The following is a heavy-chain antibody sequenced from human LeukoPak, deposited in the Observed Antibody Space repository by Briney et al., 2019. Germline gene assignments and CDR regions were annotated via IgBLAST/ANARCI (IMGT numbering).Heavy chain of an antibody. D-gene: IGHD4-23*01. CDR2: INHSGST. V-gene: IGHV4-34*01. CDR1: GGSFSGYY. Sequence: PSETLSLTCAVSGGSFSGYYWSWIRQPPGKGLEWIGEINHSGSTNYIPSLKSRVTISVDTSKNQFSLKLSSVTAADTAVYYCARDYGGNSSHYYYGMDVWGQGTTVTVSS. CDR3: ARDYGGNSSHYYYGMDV. J-gene: IGHJ6*02.